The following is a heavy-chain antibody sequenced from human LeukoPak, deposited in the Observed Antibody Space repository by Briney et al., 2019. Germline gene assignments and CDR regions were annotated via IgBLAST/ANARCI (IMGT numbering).Heavy chain of an antibody. CDR3: AREGNPEVD. Sequence: LRLSCADSGFTFSRYAMSWVRQAPGKGLEWIGYIYYSGSTYYNPSLKSRVTISVDTSKNQFSLKLSSVTAADTAVYYCAREGNPEVDWGQGTLVTVSS. D-gene: IGHD4-23*01. V-gene: IGHV4-31*02. CDR1: GFTFSRYA. J-gene: IGHJ4*02. CDR2: IYYSGST.